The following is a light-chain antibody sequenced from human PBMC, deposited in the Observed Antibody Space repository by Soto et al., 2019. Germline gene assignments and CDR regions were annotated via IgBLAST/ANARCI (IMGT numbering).Light chain of an antibody. CDR3: SSFTSSSTLAV. CDR1: SSDVGGYNY. V-gene: IGLV2-14*01. J-gene: IGLJ2*01. CDR2: EVS. Sequence: QSALTQPASVSGSPGQSITISCTGTSSDVGGYNYVSWYQQHPGKAPKLMIYEVSNRPSWVSTRFSGSKSGNTASLTISGLQAEDEAEYYCSSFTSSSTLAVFGGGTKLAVL.